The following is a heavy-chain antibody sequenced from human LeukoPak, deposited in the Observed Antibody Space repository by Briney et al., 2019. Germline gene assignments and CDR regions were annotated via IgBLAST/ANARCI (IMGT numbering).Heavy chain of an antibody. D-gene: IGHD3-9*01. CDR3: ARDHSPYYDILTGYYPGYFDY. V-gene: IGHV3-7*01. Sequence: PGGSLRLSCAASGFTFSSYWMSWVRQAPGKGLEWVANIKQGGSEKYYVDSVKGRFTISRDNAKNSLYLQMNSLRAEDTAVYYCARDHSPYYDILTGYYPGYFDYWGQGTLVTVSS. CDR2: IKQGGSEK. J-gene: IGHJ4*02. CDR1: GFTFSSYW.